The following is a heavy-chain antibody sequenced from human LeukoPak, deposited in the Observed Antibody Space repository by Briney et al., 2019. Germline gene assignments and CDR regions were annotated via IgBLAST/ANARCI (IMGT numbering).Heavy chain of an antibody. J-gene: IGHJ4*02. CDR3: ARGAQLTDY. D-gene: IGHD6-13*01. V-gene: IGHV3-64*01. CDR1: GFTFSTYG. Sequence: GGSLRLSCAASGFTFSTYGMHWVGQAPGKGLEYVSGIGPDGGTTYYAKSVEGRFTISRDNSKNMVYLQMGSRRADDMAVYYCARGAQLTDYWGGGTLVSVSS. CDR2: IGPDGGTT.